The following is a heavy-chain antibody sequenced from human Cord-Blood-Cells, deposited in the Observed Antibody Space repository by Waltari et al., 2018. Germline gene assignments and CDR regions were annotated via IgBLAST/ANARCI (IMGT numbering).Heavy chain of an antibody. CDR1: GGSFSGYY. D-gene: IGHD3-9*01. CDR3: ATVNYDILTGYYKFDY. V-gene: IGHV4-34*01. Sequence: QVQLQQWGAGLLKPSETLSLTCAVYGGSFSGYYWSWIRQPPGKGMEWIGEINHSGSTHYNPSRKSRVTISVDTSKNQFSLKLSSVTAADTAVYYCATVNYDILTGYYKFDYWGQGTLVTVSS. CDR2: INHSGST. J-gene: IGHJ4*02.